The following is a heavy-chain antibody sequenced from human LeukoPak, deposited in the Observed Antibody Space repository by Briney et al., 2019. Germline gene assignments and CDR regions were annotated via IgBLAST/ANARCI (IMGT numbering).Heavy chain of an antibody. CDR1: GFSFSSYG. Sequence: GGSLRLSCAASGFSFSSYGMHWVRQAPGKGLEWVAVISYDGSNKYYADSVKGRFTISRDNSKNTLYLQMNSLRAEDTAVYYCAREGAAAGTFDYWGQGTLVTVSS. CDR3: AREGAAAGTFDY. D-gene: IGHD6-13*01. CDR2: ISYDGSNK. V-gene: IGHV3-30*03. J-gene: IGHJ4*02.